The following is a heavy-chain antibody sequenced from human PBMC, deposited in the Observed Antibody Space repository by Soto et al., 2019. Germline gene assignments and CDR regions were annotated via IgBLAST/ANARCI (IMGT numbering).Heavy chain of an antibody. CDR3: ARHQRFLEWLNLGMDV. CDR1: GYSFTSYW. Sequence: GESLKISCQGSGYSFTSYWISWVRQMPGKGLEWMGRIDPSDSYTNYSQSFQGHVTISADKSISTAYLQWSSLKASDTAMYYCARHQRFLEWLNLGMDVWGQGTTVTVSS. J-gene: IGHJ6*02. V-gene: IGHV5-10-1*01. D-gene: IGHD3-3*01. CDR2: IDPSDSYT.